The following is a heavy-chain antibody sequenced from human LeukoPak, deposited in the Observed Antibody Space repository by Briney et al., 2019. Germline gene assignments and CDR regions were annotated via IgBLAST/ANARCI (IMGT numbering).Heavy chain of an antibody. CDR2: IRSKANSYAT. CDR3: TRNLGYCSSTSCYAFDY. J-gene: IGHJ4*02. D-gene: IGHD2-2*01. CDR1: GFTFSGSA. Sequence: PGGSLRLSCAASGFTFSGSAMHWVRQASGKGLEWVGRIRSKANSYATAYAASVKGRFTISRADSKNTAYLQMNSLKTEDTAVYYCTRNLGYCSSTSCYAFDYWGQGTLVTVSS. V-gene: IGHV3-73*01.